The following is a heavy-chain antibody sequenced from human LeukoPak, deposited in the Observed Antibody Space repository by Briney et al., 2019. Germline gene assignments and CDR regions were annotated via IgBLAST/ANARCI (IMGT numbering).Heavy chain of an antibody. V-gene: IGHV1-8*01. Sequence: ASVKVSCTASGYTFTSYDINWVRQATGQGLEWMGWMNPNSGNTGYAQKFQGRVTMTRNTSISTAYMELSSLRSEDTAVYYCARGYDSSGYYYLYYYYGMDVWGQGTTVTVSS. CDR3: ARGYDSSGYYYLYYYYGMDV. CDR1: GYTFTSYD. J-gene: IGHJ6*02. CDR2: MNPNSGNT. D-gene: IGHD3-22*01.